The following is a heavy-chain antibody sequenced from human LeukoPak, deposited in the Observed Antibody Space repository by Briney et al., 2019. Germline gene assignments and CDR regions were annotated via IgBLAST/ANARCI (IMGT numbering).Heavy chain of an antibody. V-gene: IGHV3-21*01. CDR2: ISSSSSYI. Sequence: GGSLRLSCAASGFTFSSYAMNWVRQAPGKGLEWVSSISSSSSYIYYADSVKGRFTISRDNAKNSLYLQMNSLRAEDTAVYYCALGSITMIVVVITVGLFGDYWGQGTLVTVSS. J-gene: IGHJ4*02. CDR1: GFTFSSYA. CDR3: ALGSITMIVVVITVGLFGDY. D-gene: IGHD3-22*01.